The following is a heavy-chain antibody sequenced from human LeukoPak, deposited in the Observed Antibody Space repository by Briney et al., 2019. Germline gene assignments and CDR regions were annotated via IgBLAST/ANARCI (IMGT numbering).Heavy chain of an antibody. J-gene: IGHJ5*02. D-gene: IGHD2-8*01. CDR2: ISSSSSYI. CDR1: GFTFGSYS. V-gene: IGHV3-21*01. CDR3: AREAGMAFDP. Sequence: GGSLRLSCAASGFTFGSYSMNWVRQAPGKGLEWVSSISSSSSYIYYADSVKGRFTISRDNAKNSLYLQMNSLRAEDTAVYYCAREAGMAFDPWGQGTLVTVSS.